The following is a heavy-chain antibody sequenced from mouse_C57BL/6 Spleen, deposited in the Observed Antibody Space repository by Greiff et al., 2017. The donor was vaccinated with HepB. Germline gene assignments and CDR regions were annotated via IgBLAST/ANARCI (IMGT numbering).Heavy chain of an antibody. D-gene: IGHD1-2*01. J-gene: IGHJ1*03. CDR1: GYTFTSYW. CDR3: ARKTLLRDWYFDV. Sequence: VQLQQSGAELAKPGASVKLSCKASGYTFTSYWMHWVKQRPGQGLEWIGYINPSSGYTKYNQKFKDKATLTADKSSSTAYMQLSSLRYQDSAVYYCARKTLLRDWYFDVWGTGTTVTVSS. V-gene: IGHV1-7*01. CDR2: INPSSGYT.